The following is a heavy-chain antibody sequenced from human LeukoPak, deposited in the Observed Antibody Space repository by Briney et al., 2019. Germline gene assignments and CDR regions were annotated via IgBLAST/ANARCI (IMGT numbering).Heavy chain of an antibody. J-gene: IGHJ6*02. CDR3: ARDRTYYDFWSGPIDYYYYGMDV. D-gene: IGHD3-3*01. Sequence: ASVKVSCKASGYTFTGYYMHWVRQAPGQGLEWMGWINPNSGGTNYAQKFQGRVTMTRDTSISTAYMELSRLRSDDTAVYYCARDRTYYDFWSGPIDYYYYGMDVWGQGTTVTVSS. CDR2: INPNSGGT. CDR1: GYTFTGYY. V-gene: IGHV1-2*02.